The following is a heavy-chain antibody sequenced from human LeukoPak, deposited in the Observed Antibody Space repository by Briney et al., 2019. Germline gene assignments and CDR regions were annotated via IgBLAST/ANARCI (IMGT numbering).Heavy chain of an antibody. CDR3: ARRSGYSSGWHWFDP. CDR1: GXSISSSSYY. V-gene: IGHV4-39*01. D-gene: IGHD6-19*01. CDR2: IYYSGST. J-gene: IGHJ5*02. Sequence: SETLSLTCTVSGXSISSSSYYWGWIRQPPGKGLEWIGSIYYSGSTYYNPSLKSRVTISVDTSKNQFSLKLSSVIAADTAVYYCARRSGYSSGWHWFDPWGQGTLVTVSS.